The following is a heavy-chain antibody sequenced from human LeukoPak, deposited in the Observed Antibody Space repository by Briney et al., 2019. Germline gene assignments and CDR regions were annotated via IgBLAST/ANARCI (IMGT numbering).Heavy chain of an antibody. J-gene: IGHJ4*02. Sequence: ASVKVSCKTSGYTFTNYGISWVRQAPGLGLEWMGCISAYNGNTNYAQKVQGRVTMTTDTSTSTAYMELRSLRFDDTAVYYCARGDGYSSTWYYFDYWGQGTLVTVSS. CDR2: ISAYNGNT. CDR3: ARGDGYSSTWYYFDY. CDR1: GYTFTNYG. V-gene: IGHV1-18*01. D-gene: IGHD6-13*01.